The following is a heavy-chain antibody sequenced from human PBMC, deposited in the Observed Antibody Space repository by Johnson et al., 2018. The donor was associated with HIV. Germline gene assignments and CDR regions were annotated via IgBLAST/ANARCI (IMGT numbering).Heavy chain of an antibody. J-gene: IGHJ3*02. D-gene: IGHD6-19*01. Sequence: VQLVESGGGVVQPGRSLRLSCAASGFTFSSYAMHWVRQAPGKGLEWVAVISYDGSNKYYSDSVKGSFTVSRDNSKNTRYLQMNSLRAEDTAVYYCAKDGFLSSGLQTTLDIWGQGTMVTVSS. V-gene: IGHV3-30*04. CDR2: ISYDGSNK. CDR1: GFTFSSYA. CDR3: AKDGFLSSGLQTTLDI.